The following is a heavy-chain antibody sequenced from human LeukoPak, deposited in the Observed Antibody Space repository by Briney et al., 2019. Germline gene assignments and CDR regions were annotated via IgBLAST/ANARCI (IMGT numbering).Heavy chain of an antibody. CDR1: GGSISNYY. V-gene: IGHV4-59*12. CDR2: IYNSGST. J-gene: IGHJ4*02. Sequence: SETLSLTCTVSGGSISNYYWSWIRQPPGKGLEWIGYIYNSGSTSYNPSLKSRVTISVDTSKSQFSLKLSSVTAADTAVYYCARLRTGNAIRPRYYFDYWGQGTLVTVSS. CDR3: ARLRTGNAIRPRYYFDY. D-gene: IGHD1-1*01.